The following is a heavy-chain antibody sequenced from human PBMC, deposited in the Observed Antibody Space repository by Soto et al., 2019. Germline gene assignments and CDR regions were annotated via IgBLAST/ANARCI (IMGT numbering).Heavy chain of an antibody. CDR2: IYYSGST. D-gene: IGHD6-19*01. CDR1: GGSISSYY. CDR3: AKVHSSGWSPFDY. J-gene: IGHJ4*02. Sequence: QVQLQESGPGLVKPSETLSLTCTVSGGSISSYYWSWIRQPPGKGLEWIGYIYYSGSTNYNPSLKSRVTISVDTSKNQFSLKLSSVTAADTAVYYCAKVHSSGWSPFDYWGQGTLVTVSS. V-gene: IGHV4-59*01.